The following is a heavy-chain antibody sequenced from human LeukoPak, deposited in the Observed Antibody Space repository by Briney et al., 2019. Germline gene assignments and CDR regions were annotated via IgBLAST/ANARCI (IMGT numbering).Heavy chain of an antibody. CDR3: AGGYSSGWYGVEFFDY. CDR1: GGSISISSYY. CDR2: IYYSGST. D-gene: IGHD6-19*01. J-gene: IGHJ4*02. V-gene: IGHV4-39*01. Sequence: PSETQSLTCTVSGGSISISSYYWGWIRQPPGKGLEWIGSIYYSGSTYYNPSLKSRVTISVDTSKNQLSLKLTSVTAADTAVYYCAGGYSSGWYGVEFFDYWGQGTLVTVS.